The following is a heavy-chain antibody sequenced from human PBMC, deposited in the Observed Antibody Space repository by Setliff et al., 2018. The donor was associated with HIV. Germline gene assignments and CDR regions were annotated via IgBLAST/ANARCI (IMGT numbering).Heavy chain of an antibody. CDR3: ARVPFTTGFDY. CDR2: INYSGST. J-gene: IGHJ4*02. CDR1: GGSITSYY. V-gene: IGHV4-59*01. D-gene: IGHD3-3*01. Sequence: SETLSLTCTVSGGSITSYYWNWIRQSPGKRLEWIGYINYSGSTNYNPSLKSRVTISVDTSKNQFSLRLTSVTAADTAVYYCARVPFTTGFDYWGQGILVTVSS.